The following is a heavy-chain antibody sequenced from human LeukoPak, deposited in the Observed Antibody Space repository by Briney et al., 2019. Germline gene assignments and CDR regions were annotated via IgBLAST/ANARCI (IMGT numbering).Heavy chain of an antibody. CDR2: IRYDGSNK. CDR1: GFTFSSYG. V-gene: IGHV3-30*02. J-gene: IGHJ4*02. D-gene: IGHD3-3*01. Sequence: TGGSLRPSCAASGFTFSSYGMHWVRQAPGKGLEWVAFIRYDGSNKYYADSVKGRFTISRDNSKNTLYLQMDSLRAEDTAVYYCAQGRPGYDFGFDYWGQGTLVTVSS. CDR3: AQGRPGYDFGFDY.